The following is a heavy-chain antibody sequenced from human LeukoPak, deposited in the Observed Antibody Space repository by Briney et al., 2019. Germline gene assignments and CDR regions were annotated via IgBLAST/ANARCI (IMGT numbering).Heavy chain of an antibody. V-gene: IGHV4-39*01. D-gene: IGHD2-2*01. CDR1: GGSISSSSYY. J-gene: IGHJ3*02. CDR3: ARLIGCTSCYDDAFDI. CDR2: IYYSGST. Sequence: SETLSLTCTVSGGSISSSSYYWGWIRQPPGKGLEWIGSIYYSGSTYYNPFLKSRVTISVDTSKNQFSLKLSSVTAADTAVYYCARLIGCTSCYDDAFDIWGQGTMVTVSS.